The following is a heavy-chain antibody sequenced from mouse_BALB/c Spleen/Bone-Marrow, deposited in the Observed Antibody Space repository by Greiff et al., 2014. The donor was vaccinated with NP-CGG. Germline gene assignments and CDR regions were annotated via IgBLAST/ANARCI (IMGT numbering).Heavy chain of an antibody. CDR3: ARRSYYYGSSSPWFAY. CDR2: IPPGSGTT. Sequence: DLVKPGASVKLSCKASGYTFTSYWINWVKQRPGQGLEWIGRIPPGSGTTYYNEMFKGKATLTVDTSSTTAYIQHSSLSSEASAVNSCARRSYYYGSSSPWFAYWGKGTLVTVSA. V-gene: IGHV1S41*01. D-gene: IGHD1-1*01. CDR1: GYTFTSYW. J-gene: IGHJ3*01.